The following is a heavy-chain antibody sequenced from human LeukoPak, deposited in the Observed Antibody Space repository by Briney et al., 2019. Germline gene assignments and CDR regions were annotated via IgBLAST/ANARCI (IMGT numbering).Heavy chain of an antibody. Sequence: SETLSLTCTVSGGFISTYYWSWIRQPPGKGLEWLGYIYYSGGTNYNPSLKSRLTISVDMSKNQFSLKLGSVTAADTAVYYCARDQDLVYCSGTSCQGGYAFDIWGQGTLVTVSS. J-gene: IGHJ3*02. V-gene: IGHV4-59*01. CDR2: IYYSGGT. CDR1: GGFISTYY. D-gene: IGHD2-2*01. CDR3: ARDQDLVYCSGTSCQGGYAFDI.